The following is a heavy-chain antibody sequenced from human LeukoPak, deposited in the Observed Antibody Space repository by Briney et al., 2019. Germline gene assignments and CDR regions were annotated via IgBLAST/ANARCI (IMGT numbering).Heavy chain of an antibody. J-gene: IGHJ4*02. CDR3: ARTPGCSSTSCYRYFDY. V-gene: IGHV3-23*01. CDR1: GFTFSNYA. Sequence: GGSLRLSCVASGFTFSNYAMSWVRQAPGKGLEWVSGFSGSGGSTNYADSVRGRFTISRDNSKNTLYLQMNSLRAEDTAVYYCARTPGCSSTSCYRYFDYWGQGTLVTVSS. D-gene: IGHD2-2*01. CDR2: FSGSGGST.